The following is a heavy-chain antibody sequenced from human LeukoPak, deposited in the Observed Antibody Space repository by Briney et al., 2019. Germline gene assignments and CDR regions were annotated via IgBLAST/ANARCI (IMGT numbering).Heavy chain of an antibody. CDR3: AKASYTGIAAAGRRYYFDY. V-gene: IGHV3-23*01. Sequence: GGSLRLSCAASGFTFSSYAMIWVRQAPGKGLEWVSAISGSGGSTYYADSVKGRLTISRDNSKNTLYLQMNSLRAEDTAVYYCAKASYTGIAAAGRRYYFDYWGQGTLVTVSS. CDR1: GFTFSSYA. D-gene: IGHD6-13*01. J-gene: IGHJ4*02. CDR2: ISGSGGST.